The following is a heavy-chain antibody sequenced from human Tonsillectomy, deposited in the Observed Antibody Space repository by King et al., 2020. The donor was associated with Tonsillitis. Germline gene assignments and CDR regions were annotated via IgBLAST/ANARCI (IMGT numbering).Heavy chain of an antibody. J-gene: IGHJ6*03. CDR2: MWYDGSKK. V-gene: IGHV3-33*08. CDR3: AIVGGIREDYHYYYMDV. CDR1: GFDFRNYV. D-gene: IGHD3-10*01. Sequence: VQLVESGGGVVQPGRSLRLSCAASGFDFRNYVIHWVRQAPGKGLEWVAVMWYDGSKKYYTDSVKGRFTISRDNSKNTLYLQVNSLRAEDTAVYYCAIVGGIREDYHYYYMDVWGKGTTVTVSS.